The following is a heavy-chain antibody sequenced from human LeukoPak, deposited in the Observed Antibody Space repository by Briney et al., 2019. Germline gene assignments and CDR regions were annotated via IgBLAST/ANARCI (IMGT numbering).Heavy chain of an antibody. CDR2: IYYSGST. CDR1: GGSISSSSYY. V-gene: IGHV4-39*07. J-gene: IGHJ4*02. CDR3: AIVAAAELYYFDY. D-gene: IGHD6-13*01. Sequence: PSETLSLTCTVSGGSISSSSYYWGWIRQPPGKGLEWIGSIYYSGSTYYNPSLKSRVTISVDTSKNQFSLKLRSVTAADTAMYYCAIVAAAELYYFDYWGQGTLVTVSS.